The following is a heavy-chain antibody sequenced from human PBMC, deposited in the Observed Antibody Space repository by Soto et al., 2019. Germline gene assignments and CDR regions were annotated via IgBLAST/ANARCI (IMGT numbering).Heavy chain of an antibody. D-gene: IGHD6-19*01. V-gene: IGHV4-34*01. CDR3: ARVAAVAGGFYYGMGV. J-gene: IGHJ6*01. Sequence: QVQLQQWGAGLLKPSETLSLTCAVYGGSFTGYLWSWIRQPPGKGLEWIGETSHRGVTDYNPSLKGRVTISADTSKNQFSLTLSTVTAADTAVYYCARVAAVAGGFYYGMGVWGQGTTVTVSS. CDR2: TSHRGVT. CDR1: GGSFTGYL.